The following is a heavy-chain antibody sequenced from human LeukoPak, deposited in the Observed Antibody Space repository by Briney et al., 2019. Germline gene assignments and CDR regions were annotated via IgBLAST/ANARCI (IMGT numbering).Heavy chain of an antibody. J-gene: IGHJ4*02. CDR3: ARVNYDYVWGSYNY. D-gene: IGHD3-16*01. CDR2: INWNGGST. Sequence: RAGGSLRLSCAASGFTFDDFGMSWVRQAPGKGLEWVSGINWNGGSTGYADSVKGRFTISRDNAKNSLYLQMNSLRAEDTALYYCARVNYDYVWGSYNYWGQGTLVTVSS. V-gene: IGHV3-20*04. CDR1: GFTFDDFG.